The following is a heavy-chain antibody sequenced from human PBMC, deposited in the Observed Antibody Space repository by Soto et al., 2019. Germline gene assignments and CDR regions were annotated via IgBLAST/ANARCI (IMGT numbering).Heavy chain of an antibody. V-gene: IGHV4-59*01. Sequence: PSETLSLTCTVSGGSISSYYWSWIRQPPGKGLEWIGYIYYSGSTNYNPSLKSRVTISVDTSKNQFSLKLSSVTAADTAVYYSARLYGLDAFDIWGQGTMVTVSS. J-gene: IGHJ3*02. CDR3: ARLYGLDAFDI. CDR2: IYYSGST. D-gene: IGHD4-17*01. CDR1: GGSISSYY.